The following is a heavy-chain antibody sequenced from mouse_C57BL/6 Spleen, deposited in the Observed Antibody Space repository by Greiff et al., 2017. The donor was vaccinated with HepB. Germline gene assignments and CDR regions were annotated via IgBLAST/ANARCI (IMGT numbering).Heavy chain of an antibody. CDR1: GFNIKDDY. CDR3: TTRPFSGSSYGFAY. Sequence: EVQLQQSGAELVRPGASVKLSCTASGFNIKDDYMHWVKQRPEQGLEWIGWIDPENGDTEYASKFQGKATITADTSSNTAYLQLSSLTSEDTAVYYCTTRPFSGSSYGFAYWGQGTLVTVSA. V-gene: IGHV14-4*01. D-gene: IGHD1-1*01. J-gene: IGHJ3*01. CDR2: IDPENGDT.